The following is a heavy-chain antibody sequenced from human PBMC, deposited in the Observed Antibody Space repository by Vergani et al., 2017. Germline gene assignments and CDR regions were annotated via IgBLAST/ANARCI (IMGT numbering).Heavy chain of an antibody. J-gene: IGHJ3*02. Sequence: QVQLVQSGAEVKKPGASVKVSCKASGYTFTSYAMHWVRQAPGQRLEWMGWINAGNGNTKYSQKFQGRVTITRDTSASTAYMELSSLRSEETAWYYWAGDQWDKGFGELFGAFDIWGQGTMVTVSS. D-gene: IGHD3-10*01. CDR3: AGDQWDKGFGELFGAFDI. V-gene: IGHV1-3*01. CDR1: GYTFTSYA. CDR2: INAGNGNT.